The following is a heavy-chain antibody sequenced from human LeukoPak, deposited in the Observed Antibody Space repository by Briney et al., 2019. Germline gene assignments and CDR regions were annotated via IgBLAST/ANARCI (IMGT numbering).Heavy chain of an antibody. D-gene: IGHD2-2*01. CDR3: TRHDVVPVIGHGMAV. CDR2: TSQTGYT. CDR1: GASIVSYY. J-gene: IGHJ6*02. Sequence: SETLSLTCTVSGASIVSYYWSWIRQPPGKGLEWIGYTSQTGYTQYTPSLKSRVTISRDISENQFSLILSSVTAADTAVYYCTRHDVVPVIGHGMAVWGQGTTVTVSS. V-gene: IGHV4-59*08.